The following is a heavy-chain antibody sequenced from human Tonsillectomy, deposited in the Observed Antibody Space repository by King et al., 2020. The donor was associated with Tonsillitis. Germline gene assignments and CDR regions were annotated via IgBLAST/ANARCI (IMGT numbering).Heavy chain of an antibody. J-gene: IGHJ6*02. Sequence: VTLKESGPVLVKPTETLTLTCIVSGFSLANSRMGVSWIRQPPGKALEWLAHIFSSDEKSYTTSLKSRPTISRDTSKSQVVLTMTNMDPVDTATYYCARIQGAHDYDKSGVMDVWGQGTTVTVSS. CDR1: GFSLANSRMG. D-gene: IGHD3-22*01. V-gene: IGHV2-26*01. CDR3: ARIQGAHDYDKSGVMDV. CDR2: IFSSDEK.